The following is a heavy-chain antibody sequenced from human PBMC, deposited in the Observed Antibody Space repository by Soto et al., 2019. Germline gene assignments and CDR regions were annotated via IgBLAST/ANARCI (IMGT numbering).Heavy chain of an antibody. D-gene: IGHD4-17*01. V-gene: IGHV4-39*01. CDR1: GGSATNSSYY. Sequence: PSETLSLTCTVSGGSATNSSYYWGWIRQSPGKGLEWIGSVYYRGRSYSKSSVKSRVTISVDTSKNRFSLSLNSVTASDTAVYFCVSQRTTVPTQAYFDYWGPGALVTVS. J-gene: IGHJ4*02. CDR2: VYYRGRS. CDR3: VSQRTTVPTQAYFDY.